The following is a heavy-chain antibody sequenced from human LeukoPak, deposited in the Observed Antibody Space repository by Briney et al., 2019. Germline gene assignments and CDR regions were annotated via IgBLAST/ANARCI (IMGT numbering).Heavy chain of an antibody. J-gene: IGHJ4*02. D-gene: IGHD6-13*01. CDR1: GFSFSTYA. CDR3: AKDSYSKGDF. V-gene: IGHV3-7*01. Sequence: GGSLRLSCVGSGFSFSTYAMTWVRQAPGKGLEWVANIKNDGAVKNYVDFVKGRFTISRDNAKNSLYLQMNSLRAEDTAVYYCAKDSYSKGDFWGQGVLVTVSS. CDR2: IKNDGAVK.